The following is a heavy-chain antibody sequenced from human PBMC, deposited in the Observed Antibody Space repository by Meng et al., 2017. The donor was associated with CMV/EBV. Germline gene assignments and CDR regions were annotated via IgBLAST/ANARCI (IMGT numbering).Heavy chain of an antibody. D-gene: IGHD2-15*01. CDR3: ARSMVVAGDWFDP. CDR1: GASIISYY. CDR2: IYTSGST. J-gene: IGHJ5*02. Sequence: GCGLELGKLSETLSPTSTALGASIISYYWGWIRQAAGKGLEWIGRIYTSGSTNYNPSLKSRVTMSVDTSKNQFSLKLSSVTAADTAVYYCARSMVVAGDWFDPWGQGTLVTVSS. V-gene: IGHV4-4*07.